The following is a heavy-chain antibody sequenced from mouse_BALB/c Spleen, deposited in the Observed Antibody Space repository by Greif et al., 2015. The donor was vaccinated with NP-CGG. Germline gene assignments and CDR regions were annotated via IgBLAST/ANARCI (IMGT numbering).Heavy chain of an antibody. J-gene: IGHJ2*01. CDR1: SYSFTGYF. D-gene: IGHD2-10*01. CDR2: INPYNGNT. Sequence: EVQLEESGPELVKPGASVKISCKASSYSFTGYFMNWVKQSHGKSLEWIGRINPYNGNTFYNQKFKGKATLTVDKSSSTAHMALLSLTSEDSAVYYCGRGSFYGQEDYWGQGTTLTVSS. V-gene: IGHV1-37*01. CDR3: GRGSFYGQEDY.